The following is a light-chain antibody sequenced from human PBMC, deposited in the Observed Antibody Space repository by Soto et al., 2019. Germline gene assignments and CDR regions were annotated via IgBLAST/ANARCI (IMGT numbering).Light chain of an antibody. J-gene: IGLJ2*01. Sequence: QSALTQPASVSGSPGQSITISCTGTSSDVGGYNYVSWYQQHPGKAPKLMIYDVSNRPSGVSNRFSDSKSGNTASLTISGLQAEDEADYYCSSYTSSSSTHVVFGGGTKLTVL. CDR1: SSDVGGYNY. V-gene: IGLV2-14*01. CDR3: SSYTSSSSTHVV. CDR2: DVS.